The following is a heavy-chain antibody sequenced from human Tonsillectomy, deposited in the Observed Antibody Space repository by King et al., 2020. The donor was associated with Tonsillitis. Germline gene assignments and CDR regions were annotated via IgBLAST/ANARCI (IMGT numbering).Heavy chain of an antibody. V-gene: IGHV1-69*12. CDR1: GGTFSSYA. J-gene: IGHJ5*02. CDR3: ARATQMRYYDIPWFDP. CDR2: IIPIFGTA. Sequence: IQLVQSGAEVKKPGSSVKVSCKASGGTFSSYAISWVRQAPGQGREWMGGIIPIFGTANYAQKFQGRVTITADESTSTAYMELSSLRSEDTAVYYCARATQMRYYDIPWFDPWGQGTLVTVSS. D-gene: IGHD3-9*01.